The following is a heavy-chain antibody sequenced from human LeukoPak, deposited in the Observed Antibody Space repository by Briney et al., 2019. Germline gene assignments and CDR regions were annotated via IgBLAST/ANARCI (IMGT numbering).Heavy chain of an antibody. CDR2: IYYSGST. Sequence: SETLSLTCTVSGGSISSYYWSWIRQPPGKGLEWIGYIYYSGSTNYNPSLKSRVTISVDTSKNQFSLKLSSVTAADTAVYYCARGRYSIAAAGRWGQGTLVTVSS. V-gene: IGHV4-59*12. D-gene: IGHD6-13*01. J-gene: IGHJ4*02. CDR1: GGSISSYY. CDR3: ARGRYSIAAAGR.